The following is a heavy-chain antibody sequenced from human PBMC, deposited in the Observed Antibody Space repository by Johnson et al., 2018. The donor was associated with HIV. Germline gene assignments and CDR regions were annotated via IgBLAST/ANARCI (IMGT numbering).Heavy chain of an antibody. J-gene: IGHJ3*01. D-gene: IGHD3-3*01. V-gene: IGHV3-7*03. CDR3: TRVTIFGVTKVDALDF. Sequence: VQLVESGGGLAQPGGSLRLSCAASGFTFSNHYMSWVRQAPGKGLEWVANVTQDGSETYYVDSVKGRFTISRDNSKKSLYLQMNSLRAEDTALYYCTRVTIFGVTKVDALDFWGQGTKVTVSS. CDR1: GFTFSNHY. CDR2: VTQDGSET.